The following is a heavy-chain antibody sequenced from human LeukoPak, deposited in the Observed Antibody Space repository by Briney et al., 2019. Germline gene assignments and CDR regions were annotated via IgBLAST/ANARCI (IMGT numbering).Heavy chain of an antibody. Sequence: PSETLSLTCTVSGGSISSSSYYWGWIRQPPGKGLEWIGSIYYSGSTYYNPSLKSRVTISVDTSKNQFSLKLSSVTAADTAVYYCARAEVRDGYNRYYFDYWGQGTLVTVSS. CDR3: ARAEVRDGYNRYYFDY. D-gene: IGHD5-24*01. CDR1: GGSISSSSYY. CDR2: IYYSGST. J-gene: IGHJ4*02. V-gene: IGHV4-39*07.